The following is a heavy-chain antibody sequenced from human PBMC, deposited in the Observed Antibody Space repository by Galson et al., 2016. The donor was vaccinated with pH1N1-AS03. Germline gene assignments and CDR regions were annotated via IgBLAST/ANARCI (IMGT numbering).Heavy chain of an antibody. CDR2: ISSDSTTI. D-gene: IGHD1-26*01. CDR3: ARTSGAYFGSAFDI. Sequence: SLRLSCAASGFTFSHYSMNWVRPAPGKGLEWVSYISSDSTTIYYADSVKGRFTISRDNAKNSLYLQMNSLTAEDTAIYYCARTSGAYFGSAFDIWGQGTMVTVSS. CDR1: GFTFSHYS. J-gene: IGHJ3*02. V-gene: IGHV3-48*04.